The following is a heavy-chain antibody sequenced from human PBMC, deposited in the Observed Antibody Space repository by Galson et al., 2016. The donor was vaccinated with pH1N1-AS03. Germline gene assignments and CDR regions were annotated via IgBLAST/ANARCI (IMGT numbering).Heavy chain of an antibody. J-gene: IGHJ5*01. V-gene: IGHV1-2*02. CDR1: GYTFTAYY. CDR2: IDPDHDGGT. Sequence: SVKVSCKASGYTFTAYYIHWVRQAPGQGLEWMEWIDPDHDGGTRDAQKFQGRVTRARDTSITTVYMEVTRLTSDDTAVYYCARILRGKGGLDSWGQGTLVTVTS. D-gene: IGHD3-16*01. CDR3: ARILRGKGGLDS.